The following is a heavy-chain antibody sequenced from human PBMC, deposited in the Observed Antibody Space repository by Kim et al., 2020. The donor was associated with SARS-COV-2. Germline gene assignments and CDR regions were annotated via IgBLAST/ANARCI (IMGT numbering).Heavy chain of an antibody. CDR3: ARVMESSSWYEGIDY. D-gene: IGHD6-13*01. Sequence: ASVKVSCKASGYTVTSYGISWVRQAPGQGLEWMGWISAYNGNTNYAQKLQGRVTLTTDSSTSTAYMELRSLRSDDTAVYYCARVMESSSWYEGIDYWGQGTLVTVSS. J-gene: IGHJ4*02. CDR1: GYTVTSYG. CDR2: ISAYNGNT. V-gene: IGHV1-18*01.